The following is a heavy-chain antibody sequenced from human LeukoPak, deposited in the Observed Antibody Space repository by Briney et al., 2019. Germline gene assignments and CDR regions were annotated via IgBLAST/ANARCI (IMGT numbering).Heavy chain of an antibody. CDR2: IYYSGST. CDR1: GGSISSGDYY. J-gene: IGHJ3*02. D-gene: IGHD2-15*01. CDR3: AGGWFRDVFDI. Sequence: TLSLTCTVSGGSISSGDYYWSWIRQPPGKGLEWIGYIYYSGSTYYNPSLKSRVTISVDTSKNQFSLKLSSVTAADTAVYYCAGGWFRDVFDIWGQGTTVTVSS. V-gene: IGHV4-30-4*08.